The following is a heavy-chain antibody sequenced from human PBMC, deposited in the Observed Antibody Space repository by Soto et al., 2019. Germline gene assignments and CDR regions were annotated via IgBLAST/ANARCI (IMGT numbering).Heavy chain of an antibody. CDR1: GGSISSSSYY. J-gene: IGHJ4*02. CDR2: IYYSGST. CDR3: ASCLGSYSSEPFDY. Sequence: SETLSLTCTVSGGSISSSSYYWGWIRQPPGKGLEWIGSIYYSGSTYYNPSLKSRVTISVDTSKNQFSLKLSSVTAADTAVYYCASCLGSYSSEPFDYRAQRTPVTVSA. D-gene: IGHD6-19*01. V-gene: IGHV4-39*01.